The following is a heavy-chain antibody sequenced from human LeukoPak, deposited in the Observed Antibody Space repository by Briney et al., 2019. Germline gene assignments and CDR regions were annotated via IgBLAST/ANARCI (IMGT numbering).Heavy chain of an antibody. CDR3: ARGRDLDYGGNSGSGY. Sequence: SVTVSCKASGGTFSSYAISWVRQAPGQGHEWMGGIIPIFGTANYAQKFQGRVTITADESTSTAYMELSSLRSEDTAVYYCARGRDLDYGGNSGSGYWGQGTLVTVSS. D-gene: IGHD4-23*01. CDR2: IIPIFGTA. V-gene: IGHV1-69*01. CDR1: GGTFSSYA. J-gene: IGHJ4*02.